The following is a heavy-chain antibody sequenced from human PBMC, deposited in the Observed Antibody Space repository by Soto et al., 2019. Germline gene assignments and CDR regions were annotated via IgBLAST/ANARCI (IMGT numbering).Heavy chain of an antibody. CDR2: ISAYNGYP. CDR1: GYIFTNYG. V-gene: IGHV1-18*04. J-gene: IGHJ4*02. CDR3: ARWSSGALYEY. Sequence: QIHLVQSGAEVRKPGASVNVSCKTSGYIFTNYGVSWVRQAPGEGLEVVAWISAYNGYPKYGQRFQGRVTLSTDASTTTRYMELRNLISDHTAVYYCARWSSGALYEYWGQGTLLTVSS.